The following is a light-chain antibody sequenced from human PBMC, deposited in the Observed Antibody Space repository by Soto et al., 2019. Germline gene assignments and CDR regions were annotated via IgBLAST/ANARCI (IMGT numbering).Light chain of an antibody. CDR3: CAYAGSNTLYV. CDR2: DVN. Sequence: QSALTQPRSVSGSPGQSVTISCTGTSSDVGGYNYVSWYQQYPGKAPKVMVSDVNKRPSGVPDRFSGSKSGNTASLTISGLQAEDEADYYCCAYAGSNTLYVFGTGTKLTVL. CDR1: SSDVGGYNY. V-gene: IGLV2-11*01. J-gene: IGLJ1*01.